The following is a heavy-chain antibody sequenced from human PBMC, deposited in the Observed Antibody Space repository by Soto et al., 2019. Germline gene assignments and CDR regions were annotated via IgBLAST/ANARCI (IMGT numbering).Heavy chain of an antibody. D-gene: IGHD3-22*01. J-gene: IGHJ4*02. Sequence: ASVKVSCKASGYTFTGYYMHWLRQAPGQGLEWMGWINPNSGGTNYAQKFQGRVTMTRDTSISTAYMERSRLRSDDTAVYYCARGGSGITMKLPPLDYWGQGTLVTVPS. CDR3: ARGGSGITMKLPPLDY. CDR2: INPNSGGT. V-gene: IGHV1-2*02. CDR1: GYTFTGYY.